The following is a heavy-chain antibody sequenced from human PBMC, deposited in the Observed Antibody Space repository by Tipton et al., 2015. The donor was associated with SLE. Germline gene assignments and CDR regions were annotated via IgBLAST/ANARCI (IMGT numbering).Heavy chain of an antibody. CDR2: ISTYNDDS. Sequence: QLVQSGAEVKRSGASVTVSCKASGYTFSDYGVSWVRQAPGQGLEWMGWISTYNDDSSYAQKFQGRVTVTRDTSTSTAYMELRSLRSDDTAVYYCAREASNWGSGNFDYWGQGTLVTVSS. CDR1: GYTFSDYG. J-gene: IGHJ4*02. CDR3: AREASNWGSGNFDY. V-gene: IGHV1-18*01. D-gene: IGHD7-27*01.